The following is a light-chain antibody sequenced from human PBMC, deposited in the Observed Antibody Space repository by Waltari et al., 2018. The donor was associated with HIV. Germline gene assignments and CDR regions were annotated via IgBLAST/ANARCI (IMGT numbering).Light chain of an antibody. CDR2: KDT. Sequence: HSVLTQPPSASWAPGQRVTISCSGSSSNIENDNVYWYQQFPGAHPKLLIYKDTQRPSGVPDRFTGSKSGTSASLAIGGLRSDDEADYYCVGWDSRLRGYVFGAGTKVTVL. J-gene: IGLJ1*01. CDR1: SSNIENDN. V-gene: IGLV1-47*01. CDR3: VGWDSRLRGYV.